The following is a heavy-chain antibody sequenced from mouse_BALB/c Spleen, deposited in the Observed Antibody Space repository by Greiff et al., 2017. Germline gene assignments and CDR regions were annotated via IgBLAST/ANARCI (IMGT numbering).Heavy chain of an antibody. Sequence: DVHLVESGGGLVQPGGSRKLSCAASGFAFSSFGMHWVRQAPEKGLEWVAYISSGSSTIYYADTVKGRFTISRDNPKNTLFLQMTSLRSEDTAMYYCARGDYRYEFDYWGQGTTLTVSS. V-gene: IGHV5-17*02. CDR1: GFAFSSFG. J-gene: IGHJ2*01. CDR2: ISSGSSTI. CDR3: ARGDYRYEFDY. D-gene: IGHD2-14*01.